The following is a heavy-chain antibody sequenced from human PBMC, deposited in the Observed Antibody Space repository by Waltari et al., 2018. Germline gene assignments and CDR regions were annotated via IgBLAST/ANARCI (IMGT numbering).Heavy chain of an antibody. J-gene: IGHJ1*01. CDR3: ARVPAYCGGDCYYFQH. D-gene: IGHD2-21*02. CDR1: GGTFSSYA. CDR2: IIPIFGTA. Sequence: QVQLVQSGAEVKKPGSSVKVSCKASGGTFSSYAISWVRQAPGQGREWMVGIIPIFGTANYAQKCQGRGTITADESTSTAYMELSSLRSEDTAVYYCARVPAYCGGDCYYFQHWGQGTLVTVSS. V-gene: IGHV1-69*01.